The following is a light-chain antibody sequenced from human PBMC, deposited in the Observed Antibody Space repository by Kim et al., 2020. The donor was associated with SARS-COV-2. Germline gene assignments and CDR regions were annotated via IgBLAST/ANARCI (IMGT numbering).Light chain of an antibody. CDR1: RSDVGGYNY. Sequence: QSALTQPASVSGSHGQSITISCTGTRSDVGGYNYVSWYQQHPGKAPKLMIYDVSKRPSGVPNRFSGSKSGNTASLTISGLQAEDEADYYCSSYTSSSTSVFGAGTKFTVL. J-gene: IGLJ1*01. V-gene: IGLV2-14*01. CDR3: SSYTSSSTSV. CDR2: DVS.